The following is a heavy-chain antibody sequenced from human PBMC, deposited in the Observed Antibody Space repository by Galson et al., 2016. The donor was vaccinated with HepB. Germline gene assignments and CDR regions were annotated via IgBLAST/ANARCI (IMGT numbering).Heavy chain of an antibody. CDR2: IYPGESDT. D-gene: IGHD3-10*01. CDR3: ARHVNLVRGRGEKSYFYGMDV. Sequence: QSGAEVKKPGESLKISCKGSGYTFTNNWIVWVRQMPGKGLEWMGFIYPGESDTRYSPSFQGQVTFSADKSTNTAYLQWSSLKASDTAIYYCARHVNLVRGRGEKSYFYGMDVWGQGTTVIVSS. CDR1: GYTFTNNW. V-gene: IGHV5-51*01. J-gene: IGHJ6*02.